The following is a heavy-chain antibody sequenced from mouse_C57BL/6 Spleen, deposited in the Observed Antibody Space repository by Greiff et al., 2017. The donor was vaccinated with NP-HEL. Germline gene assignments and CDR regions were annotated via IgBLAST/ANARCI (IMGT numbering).Heavy chain of an antibody. CDR2: IDPSDSYT. CDR3: ARRGSSHYYFDY. Sequence: QVQLKQPGAELVKPGASVKLSCKASGYTFTSYWMQWVKQRPGQGLEWIGEIDPSDSYTNYNQKFKGKATLTVDTSSSTAYMQLSSLTSEDSAVYYCARRGSSHYYFDYWGQGTTLTVSS. D-gene: IGHD1-1*01. CDR1: GYTFTSYW. J-gene: IGHJ2*01. V-gene: IGHV1-50*01.